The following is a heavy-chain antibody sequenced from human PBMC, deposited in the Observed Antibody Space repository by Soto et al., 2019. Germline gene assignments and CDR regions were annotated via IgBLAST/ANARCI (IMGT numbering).Heavy chain of an antibody. Sequence: ASVKVSCKASGHTFTNYAMHWVRQAPGQRLEWMGWINAGNGNTKYSQRFQGRVTITRDTSASTAYMELSSLRSEDTDVYYCARARFFGVVRSPRGWFDPGGQGTLVTVSS. J-gene: IGHJ5*02. CDR2: INAGNGNT. V-gene: IGHV1-3*01. CDR3: ARARFFGVVRSPRGWFDP. D-gene: IGHD3-3*01. CDR1: GHTFTNYA.